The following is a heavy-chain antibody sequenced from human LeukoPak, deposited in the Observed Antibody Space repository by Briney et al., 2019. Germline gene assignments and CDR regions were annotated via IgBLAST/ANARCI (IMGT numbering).Heavy chain of an antibody. CDR1: GYTFTGYY. Sequence: GASVKVSCKASGYTFTGYYMHWVRQAPGQGLEWMGWINPNSGGTNYAQKLQGRVTMTRDTSISTAYMEMSRLRSDDTAVYYCARGSGYYHYYYYYYMDVWGKGTTVTVSS. D-gene: IGHD3-3*01. J-gene: IGHJ6*03. V-gene: IGHV1-2*02. CDR3: ARGSGYYHYYYYYYMDV. CDR2: INPNSGGT.